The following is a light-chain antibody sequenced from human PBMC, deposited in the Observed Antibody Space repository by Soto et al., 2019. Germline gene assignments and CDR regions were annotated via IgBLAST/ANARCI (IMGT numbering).Light chain of an antibody. CDR3: QQYNIWPSIT. CDR1: QSVGSY. Sequence: EVVMTQSPAALSVSPGERATLSCRASQSVGSYLAWYQQKPGQAPRLLIYGAYTRATGIPARFSGSGSGTEFTLTISSLQSEDFAIYYCQQYNIWPSITFGQGTRLEIK. V-gene: IGKV3-15*01. J-gene: IGKJ5*01. CDR2: GAY.